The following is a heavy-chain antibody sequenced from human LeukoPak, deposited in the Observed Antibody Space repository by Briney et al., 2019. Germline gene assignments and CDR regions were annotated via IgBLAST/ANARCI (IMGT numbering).Heavy chain of an antibody. V-gene: IGHV1-18*01. J-gene: IGHJ4*02. Sequence: ASVKVSCKASGYTFINYGISWVRQAPGQGLEWMGWISAYNGNTNYAQKLQGRVTMTTDTSTSTAYMELRSLRSDDTAVYYCARDLIGVTTGYFDYWGQGTLVTVSS. D-gene: IGHD4-17*01. CDR1: GYTFINYG. CDR2: ISAYNGNT. CDR3: ARDLIGVTTGYFDY.